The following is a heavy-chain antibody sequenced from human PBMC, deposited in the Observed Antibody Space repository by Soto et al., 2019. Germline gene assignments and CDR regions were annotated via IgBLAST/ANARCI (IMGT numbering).Heavy chain of an antibody. V-gene: IGHV1-3*01. CDR3: GRGSGLNRFDP. J-gene: IGHJ5*02. Sequence: ASVKVSCKASGCTFTSYAMHWVRQAPGQRLEWMGWINAGNGNTKYSQKFQGRVTITRDTSASTAYMELSSLRSEDTAVYYCGRGSGLNRFDPWGQGTLVTVSS. D-gene: IGHD3-10*01. CDR2: INAGNGNT. CDR1: GCTFTSYA.